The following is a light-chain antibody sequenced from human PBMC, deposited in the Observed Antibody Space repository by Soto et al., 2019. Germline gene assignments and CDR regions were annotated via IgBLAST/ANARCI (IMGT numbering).Light chain of an antibody. CDR3: QQANSFPWT. Sequence: IQLTQSPSSLSASVGDSVTITCRASQGISRYLSWYQQKPGRAPKLLISAASTLQSGVPARFSGSGSGTDFTLSITSLQPEDFATYYCQQANSFPWTFGQGTKVDIK. V-gene: IGKV1-9*01. CDR2: AAS. CDR1: QGISRY. J-gene: IGKJ1*01.